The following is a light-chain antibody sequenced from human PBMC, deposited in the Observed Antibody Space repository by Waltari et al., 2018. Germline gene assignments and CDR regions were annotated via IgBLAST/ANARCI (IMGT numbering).Light chain of an antibody. J-gene: IGLJ3*02. CDR2: DVK. Sequence: QSALTPTAPVSGSPAQSITLSSSGTSSDIGNYNLVSWYQQHPGKAPTLIIYDVKKRPSGVSNRFSGSKSGNTAFLTISGLQTADEADYYCCSYAGSAISVFGGGTKVTVL. CDR1: SSDIGNYNL. CDR3: CSYAGSAISV. V-gene: IGLV2-23*02.